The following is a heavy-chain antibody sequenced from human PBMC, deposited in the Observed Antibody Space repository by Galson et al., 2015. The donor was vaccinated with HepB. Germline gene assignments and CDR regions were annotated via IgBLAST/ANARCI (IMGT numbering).Heavy chain of an antibody. D-gene: IGHD2-2*01. V-gene: IGHV3-23*01. CDR3: AATYGEVPAATPSAGGRFDY. J-gene: IGHJ4*02. CDR2: ISGSGGST. Sequence: SLRLSCAASGFTFSSYAMSWVRQAPGKGLEWVSAISGSGGSTYYADSVKGRFTISRDNSKNTLYLQMNSLRAEDTAVYYCAATYGEVPAATPSAGGRFDYWGQGTLVTVSS. CDR1: GFTFSSYA.